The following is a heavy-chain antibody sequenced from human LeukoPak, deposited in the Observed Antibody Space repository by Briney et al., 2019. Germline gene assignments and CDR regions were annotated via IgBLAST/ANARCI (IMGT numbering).Heavy chain of an antibody. V-gene: IGHV4-4*09. CDR2: IYTSGST. CDR3: ARSPAGWLQLPGYFDY. Sequence: SEAPSLTCTVSGGSISSYYWSWIRQPPGKGLEWIGYIYTSGSTNYNPSLKSRVTISVDASKNQFSLKLSSVTAADTAVYYCARSPAGWLQLPGYFDYWGQGTLVTVSS. CDR1: GGSISSYY. J-gene: IGHJ4*02. D-gene: IGHD5-24*01.